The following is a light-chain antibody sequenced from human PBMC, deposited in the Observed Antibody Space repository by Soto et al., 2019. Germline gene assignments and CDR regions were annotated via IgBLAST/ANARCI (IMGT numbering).Light chain of an antibody. J-gene: IGKJ1*01. CDR1: QTVRSN. Sequence: EIVMTQSPAALSVSPGERATLSCKASQTVRSNLAWYQQKPGQAPRLLIYNASTRATGIPDRFSGSGSGTDFTLTISSLQSEDFAVYYCQQYNNWSPWTFGQGTKVESK. CDR2: NAS. V-gene: IGKV3-15*01. CDR3: QQYNNWSPWT.